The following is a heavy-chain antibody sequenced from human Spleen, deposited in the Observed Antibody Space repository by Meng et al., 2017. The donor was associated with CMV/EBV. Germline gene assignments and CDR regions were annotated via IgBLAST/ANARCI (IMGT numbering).Heavy chain of an antibody. Sequence: GGSLRLSCTASGFTFSDYAINWVRQAPGQGLEWIGVIRSKAYSGTTQYVASVKGRFLISRDDSKSVAFLQMDSLKTEDTAVYYCARKDYSNYFYAMDVWGQGTTVTVSS. CDR3: ARKDYSNYFYAMDV. J-gene: IGHJ6*02. CDR2: IRSKAYSGTT. D-gene: IGHD4-11*01. V-gene: IGHV3-49*04. CDR1: GFTFSDYA.